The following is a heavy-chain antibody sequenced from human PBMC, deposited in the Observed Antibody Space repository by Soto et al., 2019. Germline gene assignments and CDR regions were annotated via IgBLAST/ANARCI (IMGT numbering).Heavy chain of an antibody. Sequence: GASVKVSCKASGYTFTSYAMHWVRQAPGQRLEWMGWISADNGNTNYSQKLQGRVTMTTDTSTSTAYMELRSLRSDDTAVYYCARGDDSVSGAFDIWGQGTMVTVSS. CDR2: ISADNGNT. J-gene: IGHJ3*02. D-gene: IGHD3-10*01. CDR3: ARGDDSVSGAFDI. CDR1: GYTFTSYA. V-gene: IGHV1-3*01.